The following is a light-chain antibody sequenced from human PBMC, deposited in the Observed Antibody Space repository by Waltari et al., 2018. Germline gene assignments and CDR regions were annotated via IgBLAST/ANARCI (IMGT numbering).Light chain of an antibody. CDR2: EDY. V-gene: IGLV6-57*03. CDR3: LSYDGITSM. J-gene: IGLJ3*02. Sequence: NFMLTQPHSVSESPGKTVTISCTRSSGSIASNYVQWFQQRPGSAPTTVIYEDYQRPSGFPVLFSASIDKSSNSASLTISGLKTEVDADYYCLSYDGITSMFGGGTKLTVL. CDR1: SGSIASNY.